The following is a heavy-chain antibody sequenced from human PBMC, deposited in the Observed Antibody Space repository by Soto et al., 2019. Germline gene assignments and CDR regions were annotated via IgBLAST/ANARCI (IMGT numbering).Heavy chain of an antibody. CDR1: GFTFSSYA. D-gene: IGHD5-12*01. V-gene: IGHV3-23*01. Sequence: EVQLLESGGGLVQPGGSLRLSCAASGFTFSSYAMSWVRQAPGKGLEWVSAIRGSGGSTYYADSVKGRFTISRDNSKNTLYLQMNSLRAEDTAVYYCAKTDGYNYGAFDIWGQGTMVTVSS. CDR2: IRGSGGST. CDR3: AKTDGYNYGAFDI. J-gene: IGHJ3*02.